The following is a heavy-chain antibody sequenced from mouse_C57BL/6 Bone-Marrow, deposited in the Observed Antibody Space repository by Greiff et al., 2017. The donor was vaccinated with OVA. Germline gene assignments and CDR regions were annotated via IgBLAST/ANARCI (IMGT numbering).Heavy chain of an antibody. CDR3: ARDWVYFDY. V-gene: IGHV1-59*01. CDR1: GYTFTSYW. CDR2: IDPSDSYT. D-gene: IGHD4-1*01. Sequence: QVQLQQPGAELVRPGTSVKLSCKASGYTFTSYWMHWVKQRPGQGLEWIGVIDPSDSYTNYNQKFKGKATLTVDTSSSTAYMQLSSLTSEDSAVYYCARDWVYFDYWGQGTTLTVSS. J-gene: IGHJ2*01.